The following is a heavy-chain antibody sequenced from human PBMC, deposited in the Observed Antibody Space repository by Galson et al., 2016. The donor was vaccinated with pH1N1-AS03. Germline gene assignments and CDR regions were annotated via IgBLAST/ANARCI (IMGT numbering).Heavy chain of an antibody. D-gene: IGHD6-13*01. CDR1: GFTFSSYW. J-gene: IGHJ3*02. V-gene: IGHV3-74*01. Sequence: SLRLSCAASGFTFSSYWMHWVRQAPGKGLVWVSRINSDGSSTSYADSVKGRFTISRDNAKNTLYLQMNSLRAEDTAVYYCYSGSWDDAFDIWGQGTMVTVSS. CDR2: INSDGSST. CDR3: YSGSWDDAFDI.